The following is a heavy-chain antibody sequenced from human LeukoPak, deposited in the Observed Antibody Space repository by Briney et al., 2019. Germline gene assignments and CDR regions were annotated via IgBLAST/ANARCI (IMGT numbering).Heavy chain of an antibody. J-gene: IGHJ4*02. CDR1: GGSISSSSYY. Sequence: PSETLSLTCTVSGGSISSSSYYWGWIRQPPGKGLEWIGSIYYSGSTYYNPSLKSRVTISVDTSKNQFSLKLSSVTAADTVVYYCARKSPGGYVDYWGQGTLVTVSS. D-gene: IGHD2-8*02. CDR2: IYYSGST. CDR3: ARKSPGGYVDY. V-gene: IGHV4-39*01.